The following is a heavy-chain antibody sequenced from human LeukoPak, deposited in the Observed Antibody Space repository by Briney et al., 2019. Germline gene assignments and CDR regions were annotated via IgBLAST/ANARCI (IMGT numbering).Heavy chain of an antibody. CDR2: INTYNGDT. CDR1: GYTFTSYG. J-gene: IGHJ5*02. V-gene: IGHV1-18*04. D-gene: IGHD5-12*01. Sequence: GASVKVSCKASGYTFTSYGISWVRQAPGQGLEWMGWINTYNGDTNYAQKFQGRVTLTTDTSTSTVYMELRSLRSDDTAVYYCARDWEWLRYTNWFDPWGQGTLVTVSS. CDR3: ARDWEWLRYTNWFDP.